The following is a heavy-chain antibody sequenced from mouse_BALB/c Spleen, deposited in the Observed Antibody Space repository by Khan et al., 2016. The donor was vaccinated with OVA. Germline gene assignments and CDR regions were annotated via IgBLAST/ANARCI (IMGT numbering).Heavy chain of an antibody. D-gene: IGHD1-1*01. CDR1: GYTFTNYG. CDR2: INTYTGEP. V-gene: IGHV9-3-1*01. CDR3: ARPPYVSYVMVY. J-gene: IGHJ4*01. Sequence: QIQLVQSGPELKKPGETVKISCKASGYTFTNYGMNWVKQAPGKGLKWMGWINTYTGEPTYADDFKGRFAFSFETSSSTAYLQINNLKNEDTATYFCARPPYVSYVMVYWGQGTSVTVSS.